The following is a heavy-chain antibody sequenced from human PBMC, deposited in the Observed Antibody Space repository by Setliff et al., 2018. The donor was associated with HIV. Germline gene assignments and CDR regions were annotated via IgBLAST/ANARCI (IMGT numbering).Heavy chain of an antibody. CDR1: GDSIKGPWW. J-gene: IGHJ3*01. V-gene: IGHV4-4*02. CDR2: IYHNGIT. CDR3: ARGGDYYDSTGARAGFDF. D-gene: IGHD3-22*01. Sequence: SETLSLTCTVSGDSIKGPWWWSWVRQAPGKGLDWIGEIYHNGITNYNPSLKSRLIMSLDKSKNEISLKLSSVTAADTAAYYCARGGDYYDSTGARAGFDFWGQGTMVTVSS.